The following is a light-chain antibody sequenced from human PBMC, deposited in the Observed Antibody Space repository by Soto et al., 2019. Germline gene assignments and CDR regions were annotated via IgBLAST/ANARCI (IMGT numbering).Light chain of an antibody. J-gene: IGLJ2*01. CDR3: TSYASSSTHVV. V-gene: IGLV2-14*01. CDR2: DVS. Sequence: QSVLTQPASVSGSPGQSITLSCTGTSSDIGGYDFVSWYQRYPGKAPKLIIYDVSNRPSGVSNRFSGSKSGNTASLTISGLQAEDEADYYCTSYASSSTHVVFGGGTKLTVL. CDR1: SSDIGGYDF.